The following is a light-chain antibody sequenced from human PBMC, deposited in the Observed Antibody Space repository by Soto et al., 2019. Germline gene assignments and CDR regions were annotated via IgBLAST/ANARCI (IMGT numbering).Light chain of an antibody. CDR3: ATCDRNTQV. V-gene: IGLV4-60*02. Sequence: QSVLTQSSSASASLGSSVKLTCTLSSGHSSYIIAWHQQQPGNAPRYLMKLEGSGSYNKGSGVPDRFSGSSSGADRYLTISNLQFEDEDDYYCATCDRNTQVFGGGTKVTVL. CDR2: LEGSGSY. CDR1: SGHSSYI. J-gene: IGLJ2*01.